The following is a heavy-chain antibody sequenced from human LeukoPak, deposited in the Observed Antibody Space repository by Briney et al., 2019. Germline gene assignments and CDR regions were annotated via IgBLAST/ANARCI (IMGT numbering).Heavy chain of an antibody. Sequence: ASVKVSCKASGGTFSSYAISWVRQAPGQGLEWMGGIIPIFGTANYAQKFQGRVTITADKSTSTAYMELSSLRSEDTAVYYCARDSPTTASFDYWGQGTLVTVSS. CDR1: GGTFSSYA. V-gene: IGHV1-69*06. D-gene: IGHD4-17*01. CDR2: IIPIFGTA. J-gene: IGHJ4*02. CDR3: ARDSPTTASFDY.